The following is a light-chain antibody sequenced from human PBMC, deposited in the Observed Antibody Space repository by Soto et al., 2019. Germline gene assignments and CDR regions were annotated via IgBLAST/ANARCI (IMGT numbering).Light chain of an antibody. CDR3: CSFAAMSGYV. V-gene: IGLV2-11*01. J-gene: IGLJ1*01. CDR1: SSDVGAYDH. CDR2: DVN. Sequence: QSALTQPRSMSGSPGQSVTISCTGTSSDVGAYDHVSWYQQHPGKAPKLMIHDVNQRPSGVPDRLSGSKSGNTASLTISGLQAEDEADYYCCSFAAMSGYVFGTGTKLTVL.